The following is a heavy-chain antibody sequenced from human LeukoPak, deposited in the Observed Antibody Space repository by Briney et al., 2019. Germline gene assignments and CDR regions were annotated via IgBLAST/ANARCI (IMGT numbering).Heavy chain of an antibody. CDR1: EFTFSTYW. J-gene: IGHJ4*02. CDR3: ASFNYDLGCLDY. CDR2: IKKDGSEK. V-gene: IGHV3-7*01. Sequence: GGSLRLSCEASEFTFSTYWMSWVRQAPGKGLEWVANIKKDGSEKYYVDSVKGRFTVSRDNAKNTLYLQMDSLRAEDTAVYSCASFNYDLGCLDYWGQGTLVTVSS. D-gene: IGHD3-10*02.